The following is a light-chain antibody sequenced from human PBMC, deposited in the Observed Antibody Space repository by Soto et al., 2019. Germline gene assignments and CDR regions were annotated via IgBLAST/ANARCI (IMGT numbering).Light chain of an antibody. J-gene: IGKJ5*01. CDR1: QSVLYSSNNKNY. CDR2: EVS. V-gene: IGKV4-1*01. Sequence: DIGVRQCPDFLAVSLSERATINCKSSQSVLYSSNNKNYLAWYLQKPGQSPQLLIYEVSTRVSGVPDRFSGSGSGTDFTLEISRVETDDVGIYYCMQSTQLPPTFGQGTRLEI. CDR3: MQSTQLPPT.